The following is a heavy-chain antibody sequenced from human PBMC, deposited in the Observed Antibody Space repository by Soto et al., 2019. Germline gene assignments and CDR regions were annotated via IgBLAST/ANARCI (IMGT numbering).Heavy chain of an antibody. CDR3: ARGGYCSSTSCYPQYSQH. D-gene: IGHD2-2*01. CDR2: ISSSGSTI. J-gene: IGHJ1*01. V-gene: IGHV3-11*01. CDR1: GFTFSDYY. Sequence: GSLRLSCAASGFTFSDYYMTWIRQAPGKGLEWVSYISSSGSTIYYADSVKGRFTISRDNAKNSLYLQMNSLRADDTAVYYCARGGYCSSTSCYPQYSQHWGQGTLVTVSS.